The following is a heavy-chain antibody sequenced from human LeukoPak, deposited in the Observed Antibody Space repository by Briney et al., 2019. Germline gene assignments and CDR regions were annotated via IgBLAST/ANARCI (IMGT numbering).Heavy chain of an antibody. V-gene: IGHV3-7*01. D-gene: IGHD6-6*01. Sequence: GGSLRLSCAASGFTFSNYWMSWVRQAPGKGLEWVANIKEEGSEKYYVDSVKGRFTISRDNVKNSLYLQMNSLRAEDTAVYYCARGKGTSYLSTFDYWGQGTLVTGSS. CDR3: ARGKGTSYLSTFDY. J-gene: IGHJ4*02. CDR1: GFTFSNYW. CDR2: IKEEGSEK.